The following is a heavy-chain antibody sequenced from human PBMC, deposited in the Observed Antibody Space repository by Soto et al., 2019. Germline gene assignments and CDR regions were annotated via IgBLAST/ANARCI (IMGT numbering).Heavy chain of an antibody. D-gene: IGHD3-10*01. J-gene: IGHJ6*02. Sequence: SVTQSHPCTVYGGYFSGHCGRWIRKNQGKGLEWVGEINDRGTTFYSPSLTSRITMSVDTSKNQFSLKVNSVTTADTAVYYCARSPLRGVYRYVLDVWGQRITV. CDR3: ARSPLRGVYRYVLDV. CDR1: GGYFSGHC. V-gene: IGHV4-34*01. CDR2: INDRGTT.